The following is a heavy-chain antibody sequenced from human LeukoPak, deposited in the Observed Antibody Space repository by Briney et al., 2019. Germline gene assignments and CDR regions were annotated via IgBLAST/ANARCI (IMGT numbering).Heavy chain of an antibody. J-gene: IGHJ4*02. CDR1: GGTFSSHA. V-gene: IGHV1-69*06. CDR3: ARARDTAMVDY. Sequence: SVKVSCKASGGTFSSHAISWVRQPPGQALEWMGGIIPIFGTANYAQKFQGRVTITADKSTSTAYMELSSLRSEDTAVYYCARARDTAMVDYWGQGTLVTVSS. CDR2: IIPIFGTA. D-gene: IGHD5-18*01.